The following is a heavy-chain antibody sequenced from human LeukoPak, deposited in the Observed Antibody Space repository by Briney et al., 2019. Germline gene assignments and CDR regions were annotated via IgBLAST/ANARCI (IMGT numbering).Heavy chain of an antibody. D-gene: IGHD1-26*01. CDR1: GYTLTELS. Sequence: ASVKVSCKVSGYTLTELSMHWVRQAPGKGLEWMGGFDPEDGETIYAQKFQGRVTMTEDTSTDTAYMELSSLRSEDTAVYYCATVPIVGATNDYWGQGTLVTVSS. J-gene: IGHJ4*02. V-gene: IGHV1-24*01. CDR3: ATVPIVGATNDY. CDR2: FDPEDGET.